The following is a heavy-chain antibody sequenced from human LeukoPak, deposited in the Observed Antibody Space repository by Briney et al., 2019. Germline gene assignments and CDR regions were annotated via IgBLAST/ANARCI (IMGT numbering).Heavy chain of an antibody. CDR3: AKGSSGYFADL. CDR1: GFIFNNYG. Sequence: GGSLRLSCAASGFIFNNYGLIWVRQAPGKGLEWVSAISNDGGGTQYADFVKGRFTISRDNSKNTLFLQMSSLRAEDTALYFCAKGSSGYFADLWGQGTLVTVST. V-gene: IGHV3-23*01. D-gene: IGHD3-22*01. J-gene: IGHJ5*02. CDR2: ISNDGGGT.